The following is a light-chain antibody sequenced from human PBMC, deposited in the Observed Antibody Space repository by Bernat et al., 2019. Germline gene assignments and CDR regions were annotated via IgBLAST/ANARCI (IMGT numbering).Light chain of an antibody. CDR2: GAS. V-gene: IGKV1-9*01. CDR3: QRTYNAPWT. CDR1: QVIGTY. J-gene: IGKJ1*01. Sequence: DIQLTQSPSFLSASVGDRVTITCRASQVIGTYLAWYHQKPGKAPHLLIYGASTLQSGVPSRFSGSGSGTDFTLTISSLQPEDVATYYGQRTYNAPWTFGQGTKVEIK.